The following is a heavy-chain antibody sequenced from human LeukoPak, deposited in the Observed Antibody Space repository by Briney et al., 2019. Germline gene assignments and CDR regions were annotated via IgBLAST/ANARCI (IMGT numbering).Heavy chain of an antibody. CDR2: MYYTGST. CDR3: ARDGCPTTKSGCVGNWFDP. V-gene: IGHV4-59*01. D-gene: IGHD1-26*01. J-gene: IGHJ5*02. CDR1: GGSISSYD. Sequence: SETLSLTCTVSGGSISSYDWSWIRQPPGKGLEWIGYMYYTGSTNYNPSLKSRLPISVDTSKTQFSLRLSSVTAADTAVYYCARDGCPTTKSGCVGNWFDPWGQGTLVTVSS.